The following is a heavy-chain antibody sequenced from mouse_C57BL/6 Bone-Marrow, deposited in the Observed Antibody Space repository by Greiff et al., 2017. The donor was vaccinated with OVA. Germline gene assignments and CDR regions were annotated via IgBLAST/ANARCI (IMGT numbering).Heavy chain of an antibody. Sequence: VKLMESGAELVRPGASVTLSCKASGYTFTDYEMHWVKQTPVHGLEWIGAIDPETGGTAYNQKFKGKAILTADKSSSTAYMELRSLTSEDSAVYYCTRRLLRYFDYWGQGTTLTVSS. J-gene: IGHJ2*01. CDR2: IDPETGGT. CDR1: GYTFTDYE. V-gene: IGHV1-15*01. CDR3: TRRLLRYFDY. D-gene: IGHD1-1*01.